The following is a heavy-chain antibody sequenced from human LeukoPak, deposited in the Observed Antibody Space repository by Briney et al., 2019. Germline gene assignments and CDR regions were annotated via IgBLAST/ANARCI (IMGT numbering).Heavy chain of an antibody. CDR2: ISSSSSYI. D-gene: IGHD2-2*01. CDR3: ARDSPVPAAIQGYFDY. CDR1: GFTFSSYS. V-gene: IGHV3-21*01. J-gene: IGHJ4*02. Sequence: GGSVRLSCAASGFTFSSYSMNWVRQAPGKGLEWVSSISSSSSYIYYADSVKGRFTISRDNAKDSLYLQMNSLRVEDTAVYYCARDSPVPAAIQGYFDYWGQGTLVTVSS.